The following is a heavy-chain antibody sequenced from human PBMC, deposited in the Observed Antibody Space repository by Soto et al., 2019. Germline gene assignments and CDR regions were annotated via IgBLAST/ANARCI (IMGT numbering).Heavy chain of an antibody. D-gene: IGHD3-10*01. CDR1: GFTFSTYG. CDR2: TSYDGYLK. V-gene: IGHV3-30*18. J-gene: IGHJ6*02. Sequence: GGSLSLSCAASGFTFSTYGMQWVRQAPGKGLEWVAVTSYDGYLKYYVDAVKGRFTVARDNSKNTLFLEMNSLRVEDTAVYFCAKDFKVSGSHYGTLNYYYGMDVWGQGTTVTVSS. CDR3: AKDFKVSGSHYGTLNYYYGMDV.